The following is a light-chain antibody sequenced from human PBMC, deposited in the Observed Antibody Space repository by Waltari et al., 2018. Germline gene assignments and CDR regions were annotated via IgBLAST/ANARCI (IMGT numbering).Light chain of an antibody. J-gene: IGLJ3*02. CDR3: AAWDDSLNGPV. CDR2: SNN. V-gene: IGLV1-44*01. Sequence: QSVLTPPPSASGTPGQRVTISCSGRSSNIGSNTVNWYQQLPGTAPKLLIYSNNQRPSGVPDRFSGSKSGTSAFLAISGLQSEDEADYYCAAWDDSLNGPVFGGGTKLTVL. CDR1: SSNIGSNT.